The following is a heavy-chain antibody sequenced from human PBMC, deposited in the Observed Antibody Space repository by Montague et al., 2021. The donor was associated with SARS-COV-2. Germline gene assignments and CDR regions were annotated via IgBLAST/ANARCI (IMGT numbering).Heavy chain of an antibody. D-gene: IGHD2-2*01. J-gene: IGHJ6*02. CDR2: TYYRSQWYE. CDR1: GDSVSSKSAA. Sequence: CAISGDSVSSKSAAWNWIRQSPSRGLEWLGRTYYRSQWYEDYAVSVKGRITFKPATSKNQFSLHLESVSPDDTALYYCARGAYHDLYYYYHGMDVWGRGTTVSVSS. V-gene: IGHV6-1*01. CDR3: ARGAYHDLYYYYHGMDV.